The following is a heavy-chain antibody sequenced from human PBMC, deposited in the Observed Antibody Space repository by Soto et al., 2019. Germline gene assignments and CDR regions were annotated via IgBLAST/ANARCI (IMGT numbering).Heavy chain of an antibody. CDR2: ISWNSGSI. CDR1: GFTFDDYA. CDR3: AKDIQSRVRGGAFDY. Sequence: EVQLVESGGGLVQPGRSLRLSCAASGFTFDDYAMHWVRQAPGKGLEWVSGISWNSGSIGYADSVKGRFTISRDNAKNSLYLQMNSLRAEDTALYYCAKDIQSRVRGGAFDYWGQGTLVTVSS. D-gene: IGHD3-10*01. J-gene: IGHJ4*02. V-gene: IGHV3-9*01.